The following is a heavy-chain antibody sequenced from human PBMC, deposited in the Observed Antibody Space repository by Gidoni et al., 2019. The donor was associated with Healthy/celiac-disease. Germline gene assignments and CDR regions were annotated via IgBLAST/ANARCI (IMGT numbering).Heavy chain of an antibody. J-gene: IGHJ5*02. CDR1: GFTFSSYS. V-gene: IGHV3-21*01. Sequence: EVQLVESGGGLVKPGGSLRLSCAASGFTFSSYSMNWVRQAPGKGLEWVSSISSSSSYIYYADSVKGRFTISRDNAKNSLYLQMNSLRAEDTAVYYCARCRYFDWNWFDPWGQGTLVTVSS. D-gene: IGHD3-9*01. CDR2: ISSSSSYI. CDR3: ARCRYFDWNWFDP.